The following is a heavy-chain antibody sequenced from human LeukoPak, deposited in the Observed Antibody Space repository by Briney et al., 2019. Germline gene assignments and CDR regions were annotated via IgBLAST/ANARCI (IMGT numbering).Heavy chain of an antibody. CDR2: ISGSGGGP. J-gene: IGHJ4*02. CDR3: AKGSIKGYYDF. D-gene: IGHD6-6*01. Sequence: PGGSLRLSCAASGFTFSSYAMSLVRQAPGKGLEWVSAISGSGGGPSYTDSVKGRFTISRDNSKNTLFLQMDSLRAEDTAVYYCAKGSIKGYYDFWGQGTLVTVSS. V-gene: IGHV3-23*01. CDR1: GFTFSSYA.